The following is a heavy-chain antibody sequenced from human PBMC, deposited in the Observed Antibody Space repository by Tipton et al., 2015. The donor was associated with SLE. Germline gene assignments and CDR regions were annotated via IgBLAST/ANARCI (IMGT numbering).Heavy chain of an antibody. Sequence: LRLSCIVSGGSISSSSYYWGWIRQPPGKGLEWIGSIYYSGSTYYNPSLKSRVSISVDTSKNQFSLKLSSVTAADTAVYYCARIGQWLIQGYFDLWGRGTLVTVSS. CDR1: GGSISSSSYY. J-gene: IGHJ2*01. CDR2: IYYSGST. D-gene: IGHD6-19*01. V-gene: IGHV4-39*01. CDR3: ARIGQWLIQGYFDL.